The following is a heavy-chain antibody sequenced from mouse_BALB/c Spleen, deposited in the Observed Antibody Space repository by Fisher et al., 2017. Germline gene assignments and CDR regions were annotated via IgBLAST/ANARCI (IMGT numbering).Heavy chain of an antibody. Sequence: KFKGKATFTVDKSSSTAYMQLSSLTSEDSAVYYCTRSGNYAMDYWGQGTSVTVSS. D-gene: IGHD1-1*02. J-gene: IGHJ4*01. V-gene: IGHV1-69*02. CDR3: TRSGNYAMDY.